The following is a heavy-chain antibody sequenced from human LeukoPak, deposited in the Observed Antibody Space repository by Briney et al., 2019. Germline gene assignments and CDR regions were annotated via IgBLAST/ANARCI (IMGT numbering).Heavy chain of an antibody. J-gene: IGHJ4*02. CDR3: ARGVKYDNSGFYYLDY. D-gene: IGHD3-22*01. CDR1: GFTFSSYS. V-gene: IGHV3-48*04. CDR2: ISSTSSTR. Sequence: GGSLRLSCAASGFTFSSYSMNWVRQAPGKGLEWVSYISSTSSTRYYADSVKGRFTISRDDAKNSLYLQMNGLRAEDTAVYYCARGVKYDNSGFYYLDYWGQGTLVTASS.